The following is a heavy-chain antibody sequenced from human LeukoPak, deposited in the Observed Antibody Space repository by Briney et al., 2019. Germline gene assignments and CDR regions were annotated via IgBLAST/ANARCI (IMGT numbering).Heavy chain of an antibody. D-gene: IGHD6-13*01. J-gene: IGHJ4*02. CDR1: GFTFSSYV. V-gene: IGHV3-23*01. Sequence: GGSLRHSCAASGFTFSSYVMSWVRQAPGRGLEWVSNIGGSVGSMFYAASVKGRFAISRDNSKKTLFLQMNNLRVEDTAVYYCAKRGNSWDLFDYWGQGTLVTVSS. CDR3: AKRGNSWDLFDY. CDR2: IGGSVGSM.